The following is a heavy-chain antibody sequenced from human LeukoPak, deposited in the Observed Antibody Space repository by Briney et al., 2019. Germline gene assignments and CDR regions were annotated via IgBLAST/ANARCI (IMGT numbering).Heavy chain of an antibody. CDR1: GGSISSGDYY. CDR3: VHGSGSYLLYFQH. CDR2: IYYSGST. D-gene: IGHD3-10*01. J-gene: IGHJ1*01. Sequence: SQTLSLTCTVSGGSISSGDYYWSWIRQPPGKGLEWIGYIYYSGSTYYNPSLKSRVTISVDTSKNQFSLKLSSVIAADTAVYYCVHGSGSYLLYFQHWGQGTLVTVSS. V-gene: IGHV4-30-4*01.